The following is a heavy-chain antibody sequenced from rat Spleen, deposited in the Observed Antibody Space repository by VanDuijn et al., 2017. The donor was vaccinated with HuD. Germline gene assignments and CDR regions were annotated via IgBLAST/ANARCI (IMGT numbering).Heavy chain of an antibody. CDR3: TTEGVQPD. V-gene: IGHV5-46*01. CDR1: GFTFSSFP. Sequence: EVQLVESGGGLVQPGRSMKLSCAASGFTFSSFPMAWVRQAPTKGLEWVASISTGGGNTYYRDSVKGRFTISRDNAKSTLYLQMDSLRSEDTATYYCTTEGVQPDWGQGVMVTVSS. CDR2: ISTGGGNT. D-gene: IGHD1-5*01. J-gene: IGHJ2*01.